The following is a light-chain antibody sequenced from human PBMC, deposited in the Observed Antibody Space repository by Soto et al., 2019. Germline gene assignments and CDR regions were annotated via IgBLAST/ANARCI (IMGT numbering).Light chain of an antibody. Sequence: DIQMTQSPSTLSASVGDRVTITCRASQSISSWLAWYQQKPGKAPKLLIYKASSLESGVPSRFSGSGSGKEFTLTISSLQPDDFATYYCQQYNSGVFTFGPGTKVDIK. CDR2: KAS. V-gene: IGKV1-5*03. CDR1: QSISSW. J-gene: IGKJ3*01. CDR3: QQYNSGVFT.